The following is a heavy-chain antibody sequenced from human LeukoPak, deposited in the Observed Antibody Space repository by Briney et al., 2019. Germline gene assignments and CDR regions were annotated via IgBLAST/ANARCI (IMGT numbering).Heavy chain of an antibody. D-gene: IGHD2-2*01. J-gene: IGHJ5*02. Sequence: SETLSLTCTVSGGSISSYYWSWIRQPPGKGLEWIGYIYYSGSTNYNPSLKSRVTISVDTSKNQFSLKLSSVTAADTAVHYCARDHLPDCSSTSCSTNWFDPWGQGTLVTVSS. CDR2: IYYSGST. CDR1: GGSISSYY. CDR3: ARDHLPDCSSTSCSTNWFDP. V-gene: IGHV4-59*01.